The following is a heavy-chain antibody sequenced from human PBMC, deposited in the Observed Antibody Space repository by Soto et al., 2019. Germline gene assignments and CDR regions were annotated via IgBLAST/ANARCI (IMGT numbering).Heavy chain of an antibody. J-gene: IGHJ3*02. CDR1: GFTFSSYA. CDR2: ISYDGSNK. V-gene: IGHV3-30-3*01. Sequence: ESGGGVVQPGRSLRLSCAASGFTFSSYAMHWVRQAPGKGLEWVAVISYDGSNKYYADSVKGRFTISRDNSKNTLYLQMNSLRAEDTAVYYCARGSGSAFDIWGQGTMVTVSS. CDR3: ARGSGSAFDI. D-gene: IGHD3-10*01.